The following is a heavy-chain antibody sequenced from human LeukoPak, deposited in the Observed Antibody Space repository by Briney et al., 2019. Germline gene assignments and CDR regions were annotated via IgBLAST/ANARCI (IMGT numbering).Heavy chain of an antibody. J-gene: IGHJ4*02. V-gene: IGHV3-43*02. Sequence: GGSLRLSCAASGFTFDDYAMHWVRQAPGKGLEWVSLISGDGGSTYYADSVKGRFTISRDNSKNSLYLQMSSLRTEDTALYYCAKGRIYYGSGNSPLFDYWGQGTLVTVSS. CDR2: ISGDGGST. D-gene: IGHD3-10*01. CDR3: AKGRIYYGSGNSPLFDY. CDR1: GFTFDDYA.